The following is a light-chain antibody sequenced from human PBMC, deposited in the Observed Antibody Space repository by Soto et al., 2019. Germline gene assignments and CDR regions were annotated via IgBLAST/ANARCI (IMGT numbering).Light chain of an antibody. CDR2: AAS. CDR3: QQTYSTPIT. V-gene: IGKV1-39*01. CDR1: QSMSGW. J-gene: IGKJ5*01. Sequence: DIQMTQSPSTLSASVGDRVTITCRAGQSMSGWLAWYQQKPGKAPKLLIYAASSLQSGVPSRFSGSGSGTDFTLTISSLQPEDFVTYYCQQTYSTPITFGQGTRLEIK.